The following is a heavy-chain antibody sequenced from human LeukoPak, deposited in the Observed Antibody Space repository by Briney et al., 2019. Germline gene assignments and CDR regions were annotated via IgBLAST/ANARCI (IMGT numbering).Heavy chain of an antibody. J-gene: IGHJ4*02. CDR2: IYTSGST. CDR3: ASLALYYYDSSGYPPPFDY. D-gene: IGHD3-22*01. V-gene: IGHV4-4*07. CDR1: GGSISSYY. Sequence: SETLSLTCTVSGGSISSYYWSWIRQPAGKGLDWIGRIYTSGSTNYNPSLKSRVTMSVDTSKNQFSLKLSSVTAADTAVYYCASLALYYYDSSGYPPPFDYWGQGTLVTVSS.